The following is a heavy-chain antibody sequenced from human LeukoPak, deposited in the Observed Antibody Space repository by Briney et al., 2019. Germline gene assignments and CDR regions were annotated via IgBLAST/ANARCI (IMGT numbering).Heavy chain of an antibody. CDR1: GISVTSSY. V-gene: IGHV3-66*01. CDR3: ARSLVVAARFDY. D-gene: IGHD2-15*01. Sequence: PGGSLRLSCAASGISVTSSYMSWVRQAPGKGLEWVSVIYSGGTTYYADSVKGRSTISRDNSKNTLYLQMNSLRADDTAVYYCARSLVVAARFDYWGQGTLVTVSS. J-gene: IGHJ4*02. CDR2: IYSGGTT.